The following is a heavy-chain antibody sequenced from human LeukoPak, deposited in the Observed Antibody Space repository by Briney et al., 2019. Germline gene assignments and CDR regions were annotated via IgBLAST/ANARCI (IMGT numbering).Heavy chain of an antibody. CDR3: AKNWGSFSWYFDL. CDR1: GFTFGDYG. J-gene: IGHJ2*01. V-gene: IGHV3-20*04. Sequence: GGSLRLSCAASGFTFGDYGMNWVRQVPGKGLEWVSGINWIGGSTGYGDSVKGRFTISRDNAKNSLYLQMNSLRAEDTALYYCAKNWGSFSWYFDLWGRGTLVTVFS. CDR2: INWIGGST. D-gene: IGHD2/OR15-2a*01.